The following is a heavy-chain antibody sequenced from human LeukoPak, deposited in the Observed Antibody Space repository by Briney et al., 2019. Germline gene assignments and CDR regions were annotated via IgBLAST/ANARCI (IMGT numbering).Heavy chain of an antibody. V-gene: IGHV4-39*01. J-gene: IGHJ6*01. CDR1: GGSISSSSYY. CDR3: ARVHIVVVTAPIYYYYGMDV. Sequence: PSETLSLTCTVSGGSISSSSYYWGWIRQPPGKGLEWIGNFYYSGSTYYNPSLKSRVTISVDTSKNQFSLKLSSVTAADTAVYYCARVHIVVVTAPIYYYYGMDVWGQGTTVTVSS. CDR2: FYYSGST. D-gene: IGHD2-21*02.